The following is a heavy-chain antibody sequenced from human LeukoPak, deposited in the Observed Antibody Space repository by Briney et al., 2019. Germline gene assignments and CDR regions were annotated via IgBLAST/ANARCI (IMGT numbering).Heavy chain of an antibody. CDR1: GFTFSNSA. CDR3: TTGAYFDY. CDR2: IRSKAHNYAT. Sequence: SGGSLRLSCAASGFTFSNSAMHWVRQASGKGLEWVGRIRSKAHNYATAYAASVKGRFTISRDDSKNTLYLQMNSLKTEDTAVYYCTTGAYFDYWGQGILVTVSS. J-gene: IGHJ4*02. V-gene: IGHV3-73*01. D-gene: IGHD2-21*01.